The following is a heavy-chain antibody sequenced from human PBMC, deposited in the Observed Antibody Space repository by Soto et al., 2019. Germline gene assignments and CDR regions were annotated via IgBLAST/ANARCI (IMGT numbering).Heavy chain of an antibody. J-gene: IGHJ4*02. Sequence: PGGSLRLSCAASGFTFSSYAMHWVRQAPGKGLEWVAVISYDGSNKYYADSVKGRFTISRDNSKNTLYLQMNSLRAEDTAVYYCAGTPDFWSGYKDYWGQGTLVTVSS. CDR3: AGTPDFWSGYKDY. V-gene: IGHV3-30-3*01. CDR2: ISYDGSNK. D-gene: IGHD3-3*01. CDR1: GFTFSSYA.